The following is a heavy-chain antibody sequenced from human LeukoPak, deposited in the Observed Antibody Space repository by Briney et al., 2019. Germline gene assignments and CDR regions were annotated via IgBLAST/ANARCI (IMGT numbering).Heavy chain of an antibody. D-gene: IGHD6-19*01. CDR3: ARDQGCSSGWCAYYYYGMDV. CDR1: GYTFTGYY. V-gene: IGHV1-46*03. J-gene: IGHJ6*02. Sequence: GASVKVSCKASGYTFTGYYMHWVRQAPGQGLEWMGIINPSGGSTSYAQKLQGRVTMTRDTSTSTVYMELSSLRSEDTAVYYCARDQGCSSGWCAYYYYGMDVWGQGTTVTVSS. CDR2: INPSGGST.